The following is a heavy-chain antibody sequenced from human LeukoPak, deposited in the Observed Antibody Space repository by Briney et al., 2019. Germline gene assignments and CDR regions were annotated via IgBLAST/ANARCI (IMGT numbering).Heavy chain of an antibody. Sequence: ASVKVSCKASGYTFTSYAMNWVRQAPGQGLEWMGWINHNSGGTNYAQKFQGRVTMTRDTSISTAYMELSRLRSNDTAVYYCAREGGNWFDPWGQGTLVTVSS. D-gene: IGHD3-16*01. V-gene: IGHV1-2*02. CDR3: AREGGNWFDP. CDR1: GYTFTSYA. CDR2: INHNSGGT. J-gene: IGHJ5*02.